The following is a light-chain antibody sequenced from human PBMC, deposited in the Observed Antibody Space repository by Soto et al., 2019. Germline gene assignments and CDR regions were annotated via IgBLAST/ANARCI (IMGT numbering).Light chain of an antibody. CDR2: GAS. J-gene: IGKJ2*01. CDR1: ESVSSTN. V-gene: IGKV3-20*01. Sequence: EIVLTQSPGTLSLSPGERATLSCRASESVSSTNLAWYQHKPGQAPRLLIYGASSRATGIPDRFSASGSGTDFILTISRLEPEDFAVYYCQYYASPYTFGQGTKLDIK. CDR3: QYYASPYT.